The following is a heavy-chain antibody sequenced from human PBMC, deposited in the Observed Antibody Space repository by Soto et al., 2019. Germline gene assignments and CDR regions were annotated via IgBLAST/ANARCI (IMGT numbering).Heavy chain of an antibody. V-gene: IGHV1-2*04. D-gene: IGHD3-3*01. CDR2: INPNSGGT. CDR3: ARSYYDFWSGSGYYYMDV. J-gene: IGHJ6*03. CDR1: GYTFTGYY. Sequence: ASVKVSCKASGYTFTGYYVHWVRQAPGQGLEWMGWINPNSGGTNYAQKFQGWVTMTRDTSISTAYMELSRLRSDDTAVYYCARSYYDFWSGSGYYYMDVWGKGTTVTVSS.